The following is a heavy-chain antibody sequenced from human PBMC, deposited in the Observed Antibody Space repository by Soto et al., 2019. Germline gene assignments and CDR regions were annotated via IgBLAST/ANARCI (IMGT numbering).Heavy chain of an antibody. V-gene: IGHV4-4*02. D-gene: IGHD3-10*01. CDR1: GGSISSSNW. J-gene: IGHJ6*02. CDR3: ARVYGSGSYYARVNGMDV. Sequence: HSETLSLTCAVSGGSISSSNWWSWVRQPPGKGLEWIGEIYHSGSTNYNPSLKSRVTISVDKSKNQFSLKLSSVTAADTAVYYCARVYGSGSYYARVNGMDVWGQGTTVTVSS. CDR2: IYHSGST.